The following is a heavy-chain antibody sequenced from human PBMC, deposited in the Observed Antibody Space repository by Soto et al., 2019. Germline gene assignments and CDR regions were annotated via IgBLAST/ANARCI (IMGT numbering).Heavy chain of an antibody. CDR1: GCTFTSYD. J-gene: IGHJ6*02. CDR3: ARGQEGYWYYDFWSGYGSGRTYYYGMEL. CDR2: MNPNSGNT. D-gene: IGHD3-3*01. V-gene: IGHV1-8*01. Sequence: GASVRVSCKASGCTFTSYDINWVRQATGQGLEWMGWMNPNSGNTGYAQKFQGRVTMTRNTSTSKAYMELSSLGSEDTAVYYCARGQEGYWYYDFWSGYGSGRTYYYGMELWGQGTMVTVSS.